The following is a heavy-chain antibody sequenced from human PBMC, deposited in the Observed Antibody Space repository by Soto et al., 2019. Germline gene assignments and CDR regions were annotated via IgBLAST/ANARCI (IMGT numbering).Heavy chain of an antibody. D-gene: IGHD6-19*01. V-gene: IGHV3-33*01. CDR1: GFTFSSYG. CDR2: IWYDGSNK. Sequence: QVQLVESGGGVVQPGRSLRLSCAASGFTFSSYGMHWVRQAPGKGLEWVAVIWYDGSNKYYADSVKGRFTISRDNSKNTLYLQMNSLRAEDTAVYYCARESSSGWYRYGMDVWGQGTTVTVSS. CDR3: ARESSSGWYRYGMDV. J-gene: IGHJ6*02.